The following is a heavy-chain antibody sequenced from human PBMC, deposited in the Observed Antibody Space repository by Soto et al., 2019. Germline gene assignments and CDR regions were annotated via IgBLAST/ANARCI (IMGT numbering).Heavy chain of an antibody. Sequence: EVQLLESGGGLVQPGGSLRLSCATSGFTFSNYVMSWVRQAPGQGLQWVSSISGGGGTTHYADSVKGRFTISRDNSKNTMYLQMNSLRAEDTAVFYCAKAEDDIGDPVHFDYWGLGTQVTVSS. CDR2: ISGGGGTT. D-gene: IGHD4-17*01. CDR1: GFTFSNYV. V-gene: IGHV3-23*01. CDR3: AKAEDDIGDPVHFDY. J-gene: IGHJ4*02.